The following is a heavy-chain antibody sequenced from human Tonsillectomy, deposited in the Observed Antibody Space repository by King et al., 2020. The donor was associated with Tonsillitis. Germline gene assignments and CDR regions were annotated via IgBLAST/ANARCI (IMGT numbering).Heavy chain of an antibody. D-gene: IGHD2-21*01. J-gene: IGHJ3*02. CDR3: AREVIGDAFDI. CDR2: ISSSSSYI. CDR1: GFTFSSYS. V-gene: IGHV3-21*01. Sequence: QLVQSGGGLVKPGGSLRLSCAASGFTFSSYSMNWVRQAPGKGMEWVSSISSSSSYIYYADSVKGRFTISRDNAKNSLYLQMNSLRAEDTAVYYCAREVIGDAFDIWGQGTMVTVSS.